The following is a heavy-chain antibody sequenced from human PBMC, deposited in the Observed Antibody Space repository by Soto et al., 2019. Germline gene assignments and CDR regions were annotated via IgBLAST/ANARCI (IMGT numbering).Heavy chain of an antibody. D-gene: IGHD3-22*01. CDR3: AKDQGCYDSSGYPHFDY. V-gene: IGHV3-23*01. Sequence: LRLSCAASGFTFSSYAMSWVRQAPGKGLEWVSAISGSGGSTYYADSVKGRFTISRDNSKNTLYLQMNSLRAEDTAVYYCAKDQGCYDSSGYPHFDYWGQGTLVTVSS. CDR2: ISGSGGST. J-gene: IGHJ4*02. CDR1: GFTFSSYA.